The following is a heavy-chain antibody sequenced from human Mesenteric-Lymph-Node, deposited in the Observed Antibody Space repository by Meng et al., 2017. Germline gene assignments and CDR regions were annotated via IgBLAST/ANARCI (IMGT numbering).Heavy chain of an antibody. V-gene: IGHV6-1*01. CDR1: GDSVSSNSAA. CDR3: ARERDSGPNHFDY. J-gene: IGHJ4*01. D-gene: IGHD5-12*01. CDR2: TYYKSNWYN. Sequence: HVQLQQSGPGLVQPSQTLPMTCAISGDSVSSNSAAWIWIRQSPSRGLEWLGRTYYKSNWYNDYAVSVKRRITINPDTSRNQFSLQLNSVTPEDTAVYFCARERDSGPNHFDYWGQGILVTVSS.